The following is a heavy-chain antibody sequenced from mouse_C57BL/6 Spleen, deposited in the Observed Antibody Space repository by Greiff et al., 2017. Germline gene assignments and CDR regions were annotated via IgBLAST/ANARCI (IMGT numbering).Heavy chain of an antibody. CDR3: AGGYYSSGLFAY. J-gene: IGHJ3*01. CDR1: GYSFTDYN. CDR2: INPNYGTT. D-gene: IGHD1-1*01. Sequence: VQLKESGPELVKPGASVKISCKASGYSFTDYNMNWVKQSNGKSLEWIGVINPNYGTTSYNQKFKGKATLTVDPSSSTAYMQLNSQTSEDSAVYYGAGGYYSSGLFAYWGQGTLVTVSA. V-gene: IGHV1-39*01.